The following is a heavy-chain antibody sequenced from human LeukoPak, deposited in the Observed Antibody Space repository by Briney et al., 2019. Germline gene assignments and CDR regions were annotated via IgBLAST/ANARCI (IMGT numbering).Heavy chain of an antibody. CDR2: IKQDGSEK. J-gene: IGHJ6*03. Sequence: PRGSLRLSCAASGFTFSSYWMSWVRQAPGKGLEWVANIKQDGSEKYYVDSVKGRFTISRDNAKNSLYLQMNSLRAEDTAVYYCARDRGIRQVDYYYYMDVWGKGTTVTVSS. CDR1: GFTFSSYW. V-gene: IGHV3-7*01. CDR3: ARDRGIRQVDYYYYMDV. D-gene: IGHD1-26*01.